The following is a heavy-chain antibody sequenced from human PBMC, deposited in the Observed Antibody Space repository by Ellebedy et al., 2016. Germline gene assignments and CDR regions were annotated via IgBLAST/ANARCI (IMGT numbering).Heavy chain of an antibody. D-gene: IGHD2-2*02. J-gene: IGHJ3*02. V-gene: IGHV3-9*01. CDR1: GFTFDDYA. CDR3: ARIVVVPAAIRNDAFDI. Sequence: GGSLRLSXAASGFTFDDYAMHWVRQAPGKGLEWVSGISWNSGSIGYADSVKGRFTISRDNAKNSLYLQMNSLRAEDTAVYYCARIVVVPAAIRNDAFDIWGQGTMVTVSS. CDR2: ISWNSGSI.